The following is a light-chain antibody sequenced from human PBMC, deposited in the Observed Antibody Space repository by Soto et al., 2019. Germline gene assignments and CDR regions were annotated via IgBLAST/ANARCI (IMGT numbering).Light chain of an antibody. CDR3: QHYSTYSAT. Sequence: DIQMTQSPSTLSASVGDRVTITCRASQSVLRWLAWYQQKPGKAPNLLIFETSRLRSGVPSRFSGSGSETEFTLTISSLQPNDFVTYYCQHYSTYSATFGQGTKVEI. CDR2: ETS. CDR1: QSVLRW. J-gene: IGKJ1*01. V-gene: IGKV1-5*03.